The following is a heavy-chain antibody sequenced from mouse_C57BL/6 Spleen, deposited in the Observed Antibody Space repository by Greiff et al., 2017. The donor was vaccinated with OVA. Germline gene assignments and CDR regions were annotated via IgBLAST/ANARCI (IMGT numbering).Heavy chain of an antibody. CDR2: INPNNGGT. CDR3: ARPYGNYETWFAY. Sequence: EVQLQQSGPELVKPGASVKISCKASGYTFTDYYMNWVKQSHGKSLEWIGDINPNNGGTSYNQKFKGKATLTVDKSSSTAYMELRSLTSEDSAVYYCARPYGNYETWFAYWGQGTLVTVSA. J-gene: IGHJ3*01. V-gene: IGHV1-26*01. D-gene: IGHD2-1*01. CDR1: GYTFTDYY.